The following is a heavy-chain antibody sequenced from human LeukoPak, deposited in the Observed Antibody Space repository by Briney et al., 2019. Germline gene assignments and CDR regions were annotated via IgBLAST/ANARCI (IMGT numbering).Heavy chain of an antibody. CDR1: GGTFSSYA. J-gene: IGHJ5*02. V-gene: IGHV1-69*06. D-gene: IGHD2-2*01. CDR2: IIPIFGTA. Sequence: ASVKVSCKASGGTFSSYAISWVRQAPGQGLEWMGGIIPIFGTANYAQKFQGRVTITADKSTSTAYMELSSLRSEDTAVYYCARDGFPTYCSSTICYGVGNWFDPWGQGTLVTVSS. CDR3: ARDGFPTYCSSTICYGVGNWFDP.